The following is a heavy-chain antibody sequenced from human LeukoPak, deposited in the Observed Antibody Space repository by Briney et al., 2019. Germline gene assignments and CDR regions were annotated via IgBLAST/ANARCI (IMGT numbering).Heavy chain of an antibody. CDR3: ARDLRYSSGWYDYYYYGMDV. Sequence: GGSLRLSCAASGFTFSSYAMHWVRQAPGKGLEWVAVISYDGSNKYYADPVKGRFTISRDNSKNTLYLQMNSLRAEDTAVYYCARDLRYSSGWYDYYYYGMDVWGKGTTVTVSS. CDR1: GFTFSSYA. V-gene: IGHV3-30*04. D-gene: IGHD6-19*01. J-gene: IGHJ6*04. CDR2: ISYDGSNK.